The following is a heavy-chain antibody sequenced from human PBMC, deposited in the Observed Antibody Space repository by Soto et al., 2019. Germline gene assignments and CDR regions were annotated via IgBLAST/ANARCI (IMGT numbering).Heavy chain of an antibody. V-gene: IGHV1-46*01. CDR2: INPNGGST. Sequence: QVQLVQSGAEVKNPGASVKVSCKASGYTFTSFYIHWVRQAPGQGLEWMSIINPNGGSTNYAQNLQGRVTLTRDTSTNTVSMELSSLRSEDTAVYYCARGRTSGDYWGQGTLVTVAS. J-gene: IGHJ4*02. CDR3: ARGRTSGDY. CDR1: GYTFTSFY.